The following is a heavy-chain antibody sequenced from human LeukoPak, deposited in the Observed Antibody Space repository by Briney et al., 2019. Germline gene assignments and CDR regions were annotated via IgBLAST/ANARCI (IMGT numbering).Heavy chain of an antibody. CDR1: RFTFSSYS. Sequence: PGGSLRLSCAASRFTFSSYSMNWVRQAPGKGLEWVSYISSSSSYIYYADSVKGRFTISRDNAKNSLYLQMNSLRAEDTAVYYCARPSGTWYHFDYWGQGTLVTVSS. CDR3: ARPSGTWYHFDY. V-gene: IGHV3-21*01. CDR2: ISSSSSYI. D-gene: IGHD1-26*01. J-gene: IGHJ4*02.